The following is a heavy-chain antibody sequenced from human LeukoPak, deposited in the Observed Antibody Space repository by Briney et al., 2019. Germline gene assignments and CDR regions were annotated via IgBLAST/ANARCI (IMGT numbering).Heavy chain of an antibody. D-gene: IGHD1-26*01. V-gene: IGHV3-30*18. Sequence: GGSLRLSCAASGFTFSSYGMHWVRQAPGKGLEWVAVISYDGSNKYYADSVKGRFTISRDNSKNTLYLQMNSLRAEDTAVYYCAKDGVGGHFDYWGQGTLVTVSS. CDR2: ISYDGSNK. CDR3: AKDGVGGHFDY. J-gene: IGHJ4*02. CDR1: GFTFSSYG.